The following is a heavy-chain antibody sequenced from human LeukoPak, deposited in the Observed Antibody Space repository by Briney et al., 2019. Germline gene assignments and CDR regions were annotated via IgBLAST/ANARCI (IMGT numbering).Heavy chain of an antibody. CDR1: GFTFSSYW. Sequence: PGGSLRLSCAASGFTFSSYWMHWVRQAPGKGLVWVSRINSDGSSTSYADSVKGRFTISRDNAKNTLYLQMNSLRAEDTAVYYCASPGNYYDSSGYYGYWGQGTLVTVSS. CDR2: INSDGSST. V-gene: IGHV3-74*01. D-gene: IGHD3-22*01. J-gene: IGHJ4*02. CDR3: ASPGNYYDSSGYYGY.